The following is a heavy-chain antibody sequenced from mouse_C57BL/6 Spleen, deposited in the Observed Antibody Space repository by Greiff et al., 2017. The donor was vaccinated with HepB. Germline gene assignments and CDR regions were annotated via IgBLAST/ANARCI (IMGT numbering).Heavy chain of an antibody. D-gene: IGHD2-12*01. Sequence: VQLQQPGPELVKPGASVKLSCKASGYTFTSYWMHWVKQRPGQGLEWIGNINPSNGGTNYNEKFKSKATLTVDKSASTAYMQLSSLTSEDSAVYYCARSLPRDYYAMDYWGQGTSVTVSS. V-gene: IGHV1-53*01. CDR2: INPSNGGT. CDR1: GYTFTSYW. J-gene: IGHJ4*01. CDR3: ARSLPRDYYAMDY.